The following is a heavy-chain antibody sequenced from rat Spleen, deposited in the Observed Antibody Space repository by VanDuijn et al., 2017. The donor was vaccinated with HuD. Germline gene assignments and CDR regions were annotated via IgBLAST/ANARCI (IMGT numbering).Heavy chain of an antibody. Sequence: EVQLVESGGGLVQPGRSLKLSCVVSGFTFKNYWMSWIRQAPGKGLEWVASISNTGDSIYFPDSVKGRFTISRDNAKSTLYLQMDSLRSEDTATYYCATEGRTGSSDWGQGVMVTVSS. CDR1: GFTFKNYW. V-gene: IGHV5-31*01. D-gene: IGHD5-1*01. J-gene: IGHJ2*01. CDR2: ISNTGDSI. CDR3: ATEGRTGSSD.